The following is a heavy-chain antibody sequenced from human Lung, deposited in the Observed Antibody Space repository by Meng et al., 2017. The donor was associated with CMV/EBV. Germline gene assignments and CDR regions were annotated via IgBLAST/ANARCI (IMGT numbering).Heavy chain of an antibody. CDR1: GYTFTAHY. J-gene: IGHJ4*02. CDR3: ARDNNWGPDY. Sequence: ASVTVSCKASGYTFTAHYFHSVRQAPGQVLEWMGWIHPHRGDTNYAQQFQGRVTLTRDTSINTGYMGLTRLTSDDTAGYYCARDNNWGPDYWGQGTLVTVSS. CDR2: IHPHRGDT. D-gene: IGHD7-27*01. V-gene: IGHV1-2*02.